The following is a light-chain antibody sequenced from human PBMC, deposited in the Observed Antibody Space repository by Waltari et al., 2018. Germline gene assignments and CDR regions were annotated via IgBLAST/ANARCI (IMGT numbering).Light chain of an antibody. Sequence: QSALTQPASVSGSPGQSITISCPGTSSYVGGYKYVPWYQQTPGKVPKVIIYEVSNRPSGVSNRFSGSNSGNTASLTISGLQAEGEADYYCSSFTTSYTRLFGGGTKLTVL. J-gene: IGLJ3*02. V-gene: IGLV2-14*01. CDR1: SSYVGGYKY. CDR3: SSFTTSYTRL. CDR2: EVS.